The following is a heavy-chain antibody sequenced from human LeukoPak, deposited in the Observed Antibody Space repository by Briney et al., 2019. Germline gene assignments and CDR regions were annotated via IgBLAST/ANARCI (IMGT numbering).Heavy chain of an antibody. Sequence: PGRSLRLSCAASGFTFSTYGMHWVRQAPGKGLEWVAVISFDVSNKDYADSVKGRFTISRDNFKNTLYLQMNSLRAVDTAVYYCSKDGRTKYYFDYWGQGTLVTVSS. CDR1: GFTFSTYG. J-gene: IGHJ4*02. CDR3: SKDGRTKYYFDY. V-gene: IGHV3-30*18. D-gene: IGHD1-1*01. CDR2: ISFDVSNK.